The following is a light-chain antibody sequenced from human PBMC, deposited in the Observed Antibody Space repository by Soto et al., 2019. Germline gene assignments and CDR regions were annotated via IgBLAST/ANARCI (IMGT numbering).Light chain of an antibody. J-gene: IGKJ3*01. CDR1: QTVGIS. CDR2: DAS. CDR3: QQRTNWLFT. V-gene: IGKV3-11*01. Sequence: LTQSPASLSLSPGDRATLSCRASQTVGISLAWYQHKPGQPPRLLIYDASKRATGIPARFGGSGSGTDFTLTISSLDPEDFAVYYCQQRTNWLFTFGPGTKVDIK.